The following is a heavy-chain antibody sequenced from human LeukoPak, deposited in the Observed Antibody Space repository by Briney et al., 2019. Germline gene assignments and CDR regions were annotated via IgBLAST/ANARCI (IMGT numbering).Heavy chain of an antibody. V-gene: IGHV4-4*02. CDR2: IYHSGST. Sequence: SGTLSLTCAVSRGSISSSNWWSWVRQPPGKGLEWIGEIYHSGSTNYNPPLKSRVTISVDKSKNQFSLKLSSVTAADTAVYYCARDRMIAAAGTNAFDIWGQGTMVTVSS. CDR3: ARDRMIAAAGTNAFDI. CDR1: RGSISSSNW. D-gene: IGHD6-13*01. J-gene: IGHJ3*02.